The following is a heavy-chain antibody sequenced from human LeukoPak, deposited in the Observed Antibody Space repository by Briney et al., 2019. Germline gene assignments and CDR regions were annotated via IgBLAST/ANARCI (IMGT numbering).Heavy chain of an antibody. Sequence: GGSLRLSCAASGFTFSNFDMHWVRQAPGKGLEWVSAITSSSSYIYYAASVKGRFTISRDNAENSLYLQMNGLRAEDTARYYCAKQKGYCSGGSCYYSDYWGQGTLVTVSS. J-gene: IGHJ4*02. CDR3: AKQKGYCSGGSCYYSDY. V-gene: IGHV3-21*04. CDR2: ITSSSSYI. CDR1: GFTFSNFD. D-gene: IGHD2-15*01.